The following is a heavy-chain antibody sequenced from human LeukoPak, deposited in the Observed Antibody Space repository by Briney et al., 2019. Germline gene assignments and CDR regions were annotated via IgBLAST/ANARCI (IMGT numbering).Heavy chain of an antibody. CDR1: GGSISSYY. CDR3: ARHEKLGQFDY. J-gene: IGHJ4*02. D-gene: IGHD3-10*01. V-gene: IGHV4-59*08. Sequence: SETLTLTCTVSGGSISSYYWSWIRQPPGKRLEWIGHIYYSGSTNYNPSLKSGVTISVDTSKNQFSLKLSSVTASDTAVYYCARHEKLGQFDYWGQGTLVTVSS. CDR2: IYYSGST.